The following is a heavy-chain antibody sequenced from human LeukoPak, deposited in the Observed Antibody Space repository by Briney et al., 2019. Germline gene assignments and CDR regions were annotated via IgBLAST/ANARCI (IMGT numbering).Heavy chain of an antibody. Sequence: QSGGSLRLSCAASGFTFSSYGMHWVRQAPGKGLEWVAVISYDGSNKYYADSVKGRFTISRDNSKNTLYLQMNSLRAEDTAVYYCAKDPGSSGYYFDYWGQGTLVTVSS. V-gene: IGHV3-30*18. CDR1: GFTFSSYG. D-gene: IGHD1-26*01. CDR3: AKDPGSSGYYFDY. J-gene: IGHJ4*02. CDR2: ISYDGSNK.